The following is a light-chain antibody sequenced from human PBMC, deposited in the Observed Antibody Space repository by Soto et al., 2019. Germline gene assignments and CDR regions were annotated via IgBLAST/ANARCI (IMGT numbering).Light chain of an antibody. CDR3: QQSYSTPWT. V-gene: IGKV1-12*01. CDR1: QGISTW. CDR2: AAS. J-gene: IGKJ1*01. Sequence: DIRMTQSPLSVSASVGDRVTISCRASQGISTWLAWYQQKPGKAPKLLIYAASSLQTGVPSRFSGSGSGTDFTLTISSLQPEDFATYYCQQSYSTPWTFGQGTKVEIK.